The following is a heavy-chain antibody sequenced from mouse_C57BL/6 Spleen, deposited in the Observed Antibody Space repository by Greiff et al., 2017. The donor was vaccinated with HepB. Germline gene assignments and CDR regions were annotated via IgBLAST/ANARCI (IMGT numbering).Heavy chain of an antibody. Sequence: VHVKQSGPELVKPGASVKISCKASGYSFTGYYMNWVKQSPEKSLEWVGEINPSTGGTTYNQKFKAKATLTVDKSSSTAYMQLKSLTSEDSAVYYCARGGRNYFDYWGQGTTLTVSS. J-gene: IGHJ2*01. CDR2: INPSTGGT. V-gene: IGHV1-42*01. CDR1: GYSFTGYY. CDR3: ARGGRNYFDY.